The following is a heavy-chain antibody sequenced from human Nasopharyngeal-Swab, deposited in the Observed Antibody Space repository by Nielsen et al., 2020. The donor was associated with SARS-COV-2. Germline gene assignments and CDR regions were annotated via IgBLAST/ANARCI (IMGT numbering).Heavy chain of an antibody. D-gene: IGHD3-3*01. Sequence: ASVKVSCKASGYTFTSYAMHWVRQAPGQRLEWMGWINAGNGNTKYSQKFQGRVTITRDTSASTAYMELSSLRSEDTAVYYCARDERTAGTIFGVVIIRGWFDPWGQGTLVTVSP. CDR3: ARDERTAGTIFGVVIIRGWFDP. CDR2: INAGNGNT. V-gene: IGHV1-3*01. J-gene: IGHJ5*02. CDR1: GYTFTSYA.